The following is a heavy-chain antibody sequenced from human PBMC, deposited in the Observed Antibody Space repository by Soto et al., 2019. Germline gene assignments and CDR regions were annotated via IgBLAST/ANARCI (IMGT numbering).Heavy chain of an antibody. D-gene: IGHD3-3*01. CDR2: MNPNSGNT. J-gene: IGHJ6*02. Sequence: ASVKVSCKASGYTFTSYDINWVRQATGQGLEWMGWMNPNSGNTGYAQKLQGRVTMTRNTSISTAYMELSSLRSEDTAVYYCASAPPYNYAFWSGYESGPLGYYYYGRDCWGQGTTGTFSS. CDR3: ASAPPYNYAFWSGYESGPLGYYYYGRDC. CDR1: GYTFTSYD. V-gene: IGHV1-8*01.